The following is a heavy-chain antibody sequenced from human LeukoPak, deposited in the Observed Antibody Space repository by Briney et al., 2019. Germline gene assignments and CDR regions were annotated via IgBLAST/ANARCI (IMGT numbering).Heavy chain of an antibody. D-gene: IGHD3-3*01. Sequence: GASVKVSCKASGYTFTSYGISWVRQAPGQGLEWMGWISAYNGNTNYAQKLQGRVTMTTDTSASTAYMELSSLRSEDTAVYYCARTRLYGDFDYWGQGTLVTVSS. CDR1: GYTFTSYG. CDR3: ARTRLYGDFDY. V-gene: IGHV1-18*01. J-gene: IGHJ4*02. CDR2: ISAYNGNT.